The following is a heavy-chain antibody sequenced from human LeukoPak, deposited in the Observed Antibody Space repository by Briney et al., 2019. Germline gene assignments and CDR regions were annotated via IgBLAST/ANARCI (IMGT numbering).Heavy chain of an antibody. V-gene: IGHV3-21*01. CDR3: ARQPQVAHFDY. CDR2: ITNNGVHT. CDR1: GFTFTSYT. D-gene: IGHD2-15*01. J-gene: IGHJ4*02. Sequence: GGSLRLSCAASGFTFTSYTMSWVRQAPGKGLEWVSSITNNGVHTYYTDSVKGRFTISRDNANNSLYLQMNSLSAEDTAIYYCARQPQVAHFDYWGQGTLVTVSS.